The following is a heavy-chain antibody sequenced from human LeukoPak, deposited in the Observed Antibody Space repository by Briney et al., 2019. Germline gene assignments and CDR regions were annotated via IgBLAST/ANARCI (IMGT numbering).Heavy chain of an antibody. CDR2: INTDGSST. Sequence: QPGGSLRLSCAASGFTFSSYWMHWVRQAPGKGLVWVSRINTDGSSTSYADSVKGRFTISRDKAKNRLYVQMNSLRAEDTAVYYCATGSGLWSPDYWGQGTLVTVSS. D-gene: IGHD5-18*01. V-gene: IGHV3-74*01. CDR1: GFTFSSYW. J-gene: IGHJ4*02. CDR3: ATGSGLWSPDY.